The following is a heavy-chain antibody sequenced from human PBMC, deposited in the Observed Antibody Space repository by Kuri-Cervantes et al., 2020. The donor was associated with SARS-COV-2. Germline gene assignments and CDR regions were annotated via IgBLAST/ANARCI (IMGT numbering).Heavy chain of an antibody. J-gene: IGHJ3*02. V-gene: IGHV4-34*01. CDR2: INNSGST. Sequence: GSLRLSCAVYGGSFSGYYWSWIRQPPGKGLEWIGKINNSGSTNYNPSLKSRVTISVDTSKNQFSLLLNSVTPEDTAVYYCARGDAFDIWGQGTMVTDSS. CDR3: ARGDAFDI. CDR1: GGSFSGYY.